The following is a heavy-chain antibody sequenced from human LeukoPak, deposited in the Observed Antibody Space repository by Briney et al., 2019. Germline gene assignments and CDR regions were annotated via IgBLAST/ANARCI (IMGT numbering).Heavy chain of an antibody. Sequence: SETLSLTCAVHGGSLSGGFWSWIRQPPGKGLEWMGEIKHSGGTNYNVSLKSRLTMSLDKSENQFSLKLTSVTVADTAVYYCAREFRNWFDPWGQGTLVTVSS. CDR2: IKHSGGT. V-gene: IGHV4-34*01. J-gene: IGHJ5*02. CDR3: AREFRNWFDP. CDR1: GGSLSGGF.